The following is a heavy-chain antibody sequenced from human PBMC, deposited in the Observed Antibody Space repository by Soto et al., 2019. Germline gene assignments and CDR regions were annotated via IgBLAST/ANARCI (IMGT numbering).Heavy chain of an antibody. J-gene: IGHJ4*02. CDR1: GFPYSAYY. V-gene: IGHV3-7*03. Sequence: PGGSLRLSCSASGFPYSAYYMNWVRQSPGKGLEWVANIKDDGTKTFYADSVRGRFTISRDNAKNSLYLQMNSLRAEDTAVYYCASLNWEVPATGPWGRGTLITVSS. CDR2: IKDDGTKT. D-gene: IGHD2-2*01. CDR3: ASLNWEVPATGP.